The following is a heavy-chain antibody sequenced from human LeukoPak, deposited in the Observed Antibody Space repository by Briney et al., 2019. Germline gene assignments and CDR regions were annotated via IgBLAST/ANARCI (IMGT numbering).Heavy chain of an antibody. D-gene: IGHD6-19*01. CDR3: ARRFPIAVAGPFDY. Sequence: ASVKVSCKASGYTFTSYAMYWVRQAPGQRLEWMGWINAGNGNTKYSQKFQGRVTITRDTSASTAYMELSSLRSEDTAVYYCARRFPIAVAGPFDYWGQGTLVTVSS. V-gene: IGHV1-3*01. CDR1: GYTFTSYA. J-gene: IGHJ4*02. CDR2: INAGNGNT.